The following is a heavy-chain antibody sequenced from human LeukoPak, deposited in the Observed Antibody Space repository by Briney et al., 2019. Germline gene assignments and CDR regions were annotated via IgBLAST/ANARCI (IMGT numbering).Heavy chain of an antibody. CDR2: ISWNSGSI. D-gene: IGHD3-22*01. CDR3: AKDIGRWDSSGYYLGYIFDY. Sequence: GGSLRLSCAASGFTFDDYAMHWVRQAPGKGLEWASGISWNSGSIGYADSVKGRFTISRDNAKNSLYLQMNSLRAEDTALYYCAKDIGRWDSSGYYLGYIFDYWGQGTLVTVSS. V-gene: IGHV3-9*01. CDR1: GFTFDDYA. J-gene: IGHJ4*02.